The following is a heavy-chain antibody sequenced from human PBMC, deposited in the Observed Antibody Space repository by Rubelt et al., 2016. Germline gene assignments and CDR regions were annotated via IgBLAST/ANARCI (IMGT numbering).Heavy chain of an antibody. CDR1: GFTVNSHY. D-gene: IGHD3-16*01. CDR3: TRDLQGSKDYGVEY. Sequence: EVQLVESGGDLVQPGGSLRLSCAASGFTVNSHYMTWVRQAPGKGLEWVANIKRDGTTKYYVDSVKGRFTISRDNDKSSMCLQMNSLIVEDTAVYYCTRDLQGSKDYGVEYWGQGNLVTVSS. CDR2: IKRDGTTK. J-gene: IGHJ4*01. V-gene: IGHV3-7*03.